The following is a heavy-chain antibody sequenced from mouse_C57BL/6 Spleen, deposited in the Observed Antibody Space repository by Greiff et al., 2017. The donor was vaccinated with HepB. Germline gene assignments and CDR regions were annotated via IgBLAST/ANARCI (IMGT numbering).Heavy chain of an antibody. J-gene: IGHJ3*01. Sequence: QVQLKQSGAELMKPGASVKLSCKATGYTFTGYWIEWVKQRPGHGLEWIGEILPGSGSTNYNEKFKGKATFTADTSSNTAYMQLSSLTTEDSAIYYCARKSIYYDYDGVFAYWGQGTLVTVSA. CDR1: GYTFTGYW. D-gene: IGHD2-4*01. CDR2: ILPGSGST. CDR3: ARKSIYYDYDGVFAY. V-gene: IGHV1-9*01.